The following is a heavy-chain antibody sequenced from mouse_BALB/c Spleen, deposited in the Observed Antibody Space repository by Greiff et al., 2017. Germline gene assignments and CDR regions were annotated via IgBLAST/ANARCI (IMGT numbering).Heavy chain of an antibody. V-gene: IGHV1-18*01. CDR2: INPNNGGT. J-gene: IGHJ2*01. CDR3: ARRGWTGGDFDY. Sequence: VQLKESGPELVKPGASVKIPCKASGYTFTDYNMDWVKQSHGKSLEWIGDINPNNGGTIYNQKFKGKATLTVDKSSSTAYMELRSLTSEDTAVYYCARRGWTGGDFDYWGQGTTLTVSS. CDR1: GYTFTDYN. D-gene: IGHD1-1*02.